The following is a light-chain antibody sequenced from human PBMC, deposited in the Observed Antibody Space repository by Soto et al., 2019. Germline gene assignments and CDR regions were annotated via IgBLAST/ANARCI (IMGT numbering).Light chain of an antibody. CDR1: QGIGSA. CDR2: DAS. CDR3: QQFNDYPFT. J-gene: IGKJ3*01. Sequence: AIPLTQSPSSLSASVGDRVTITCRASQGIGSALAWYHQKPGKPPKLLIYDASRLESGVPSRFSRSGSGTDFTLTISSLQTEDFTTFYCQQFNDYPFTFGPGTRVDIK. V-gene: IGKV1D-13*01.